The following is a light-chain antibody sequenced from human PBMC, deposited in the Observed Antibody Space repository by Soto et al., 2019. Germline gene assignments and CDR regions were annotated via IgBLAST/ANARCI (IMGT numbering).Light chain of an antibody. V-gene: IGLV2-14*01. Sequence: QSVLTQPASVSASPGQSITISCTGTSSDVGGYNYVSWYQQRPGKAPKLIIYEVSHRPSGVSNRFSGTKSGNTASLTISGLQAEDETDYYCTSYTNSATHVFGTGTKVTVL. J-gene: IGLJ1*01. CDR1: SSDVGGYNY. CDR3: TSYTNSATHV. CDR2: EVS.